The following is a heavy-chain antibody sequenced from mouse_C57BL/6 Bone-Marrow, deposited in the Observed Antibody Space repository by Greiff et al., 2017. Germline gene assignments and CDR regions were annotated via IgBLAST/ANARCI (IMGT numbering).Heavy chain of an antibody. CDR3: ARAPDFYYFDY. CDR1: GFTFSSYA. V-gene: IGHV5-4*03. J-gene: IGHJ2*01. CDR2: ISDGGSYT. Sequence: VMLVESGGGLVKPGGSLKLSCAASGFTFSSYAMSWVRQTPEKRLEWVATISDGGSYTYYPDNVKGRFTISRDNAKNNLYLQMSHLKSEDTAMYYWARAPDFYYFDYWGQGTTLTVSS.